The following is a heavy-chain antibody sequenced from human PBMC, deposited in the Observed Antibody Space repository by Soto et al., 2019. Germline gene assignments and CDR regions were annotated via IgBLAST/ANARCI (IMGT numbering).Heavy chain of an antibody. Sequence: EVQLLESGGGLVQPGGSLRLSCAASGFTFSSYAMSWVRQAPGKGLEWVSAISGSGGSTYYADSVKGRFTISRDNSKNTLYLQMNGLRAEDTAVYYCAKEYCSGGSCYYNWFDPWGQGTLVTVSS. CDR3: AKEYCSGGSCYYNWFDP. CDR2: ISGSGGST. J-gene: IGHJ5*02. D-gene: IGHD2-15*01. CDR1: GFTFSSYA. V-gene: IGHV3-23*01.